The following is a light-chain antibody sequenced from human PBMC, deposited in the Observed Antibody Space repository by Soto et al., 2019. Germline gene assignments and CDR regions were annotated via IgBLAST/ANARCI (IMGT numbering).Light chain of an antibody. CDR1: QSVGGY. J-gene: IGKJ4*01. Sequence: EIVLTQSPATLSLSPGERATLSCRASQSVGGYLAWYQQKPGQSPRLLIYDASNRDTDNPVRFIGSGSGTDFTLTISSLEPDDFAVYYGQQRSNWRHIFGGGTKVEIK. V-gene: IGKV3-11*01. CDR2: DAS. CDR3: QQRSNWRHI.